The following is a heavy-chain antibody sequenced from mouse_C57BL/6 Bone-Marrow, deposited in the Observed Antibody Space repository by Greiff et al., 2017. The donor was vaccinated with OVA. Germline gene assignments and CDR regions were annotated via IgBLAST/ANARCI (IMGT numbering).Heavy chain of an antibody. Sequence: VKLQESGAELVKPGASVKLSCKASGYTFTSYWMHWVKQRPGQGLEWIGMIHPNSGSTNYNEKFKSKATLTVDKSSSTAYMQLSSLTSEDSAVYYCARVTAQARGGWFAYWGQGTLVTVSA. D-gene: IGHD3-2*02. J-gene: IGHJ3*01. CDR3: ARVTAQARGGWFAY. CDR1: GYTFTSYW. CDR2: IHPNSGST. V-gene: IGHV1-64*01.